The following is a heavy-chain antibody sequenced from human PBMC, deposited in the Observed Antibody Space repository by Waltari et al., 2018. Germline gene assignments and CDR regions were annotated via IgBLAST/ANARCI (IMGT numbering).Heavy chain of an antibody. D-gene: IGHD1-1*01. CDR2: INPSGGTT. J-gene: IGHJ5*02. V-gene: IGHV1-46*04. CDR1: GYIFTYYY. CDR3: ARGHDSVEQNWFDP. Sequence: QVQLVQSGAEVKKPGASVKISCKASGYIFTYYYMHWVRQAPGLGLQWMGVINPSGGTTFYAQNLQDRVTMTRDTSTSTVYMELSSLRSEDTAVYYCARGHDSVEQNWFDPWGQGTLVTVSS.